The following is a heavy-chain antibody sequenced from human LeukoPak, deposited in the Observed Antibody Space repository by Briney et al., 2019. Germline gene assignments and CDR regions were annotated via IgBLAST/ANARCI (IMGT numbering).Heavy chain of an antibody. CDR3: ARERVVPAAMPFDY. CDR1: NGSFRGYY. Sequence: SETLSLTCAVYNGSFRGYYWSWIRQPPGKGLEWIGEINRSGITHYNPSLESRVTISVDTSKNQVSLKVRSVTAADTALYYCARERVVPAAMPFDYWGQGTLVTVSS. CDR2: INRSGIT. V-gene: IGHV4-34*01. D-gene: IGHD2-2*01. J-gene: IGHJ4*02.